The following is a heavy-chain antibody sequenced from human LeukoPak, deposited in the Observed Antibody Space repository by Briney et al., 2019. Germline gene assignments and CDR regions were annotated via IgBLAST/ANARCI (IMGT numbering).Heavy chain of an antibody. CDR3: AGHSSVHWFDP. CDR2: IIESGAT. V-gene: IGHV4-34*12. J-gene: IGHJ5*02. CDR1: GESFSGYY. D-gene: IGHD3-22*01. Sequence: SETLSLTCAVYGESFSGYYWTWIRQPPGKGLQWIGEIIESGATKYMSSLKSRVTISIDTSKGQFSLKLSSVTAADTAVYYCAGHSSVHWFDPWGQGTLVTVSS.